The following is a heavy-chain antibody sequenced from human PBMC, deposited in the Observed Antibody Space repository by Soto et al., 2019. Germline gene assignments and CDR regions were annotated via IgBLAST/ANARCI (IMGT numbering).Heavy chain of an antibody. V-gene: IGHV4-59*01. D-gene: IGHD3-10*01. CDR1: GDSINYYY. CDR3: VSYDRQSGRYSLDY. CDR2: VYYDGST. J-gene: IGHJ4*02. Sequence: SETXSLTCTVSGDSINYYYWSWIRQAPGKGLEWIGYVYYDGSTKYNPSLESRVTMSIDTSKNQFSLKLSSVIAADTAVYYCVSYDRQSGRYSLDYWGQGTLVTVSS.